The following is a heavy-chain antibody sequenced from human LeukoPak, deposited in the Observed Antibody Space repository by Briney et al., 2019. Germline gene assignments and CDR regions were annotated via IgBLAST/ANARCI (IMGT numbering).Heavy chain of an antibody. V-gene: IGHV3-21*04. Sequence: PGGSLRLSCAASGFTFSSYSMNWVRQAPGKGLEWVSSISSSSSYIYYADSVKGRFTISRDNSKNTLYLQMNSLRAEDTAVYYCARDLTGERNSWGQGTLVTVSS. CDR1: GFTFSSYS. J-gene: IGHJ4*02. D-gene: IGHD7-27*01. CDR2: ISSSSSYI. CDR3: ARDLTGERNS.